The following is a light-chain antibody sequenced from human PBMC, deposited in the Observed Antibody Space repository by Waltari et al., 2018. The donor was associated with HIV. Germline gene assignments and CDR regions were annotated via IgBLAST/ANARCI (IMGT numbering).Light chain of an antibody. V-gene: IGKV1-5*03. J-gene: IGKJ1*01. CDR2: KAS. Sequence: DIQMTQSPTTLSASVGDRVTITCRASQSVSIWLAWYQQKPGKDPKLLIYKASNLVTGVPSRFTGSGSGTEFPLTISSLQPDDSATYYCQRYNSDLWAFGQGTKVEIK. CDR3: QRYNSDLWA. CDR1: QSVSIW.